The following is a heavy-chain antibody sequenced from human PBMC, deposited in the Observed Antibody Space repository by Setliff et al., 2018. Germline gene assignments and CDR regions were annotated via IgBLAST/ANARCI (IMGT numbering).Heavy chain of an antibody. CDR3: ARCITIFGVVIPNAFDY. D-gene: IGHD3-3*01. J-gene: IGHJ4*02. V-gene: IGHV2-5*02. CDR1: GFSLSTSGVG. Sequence: SGPTLVNPTQTLTLTCTFSGFSLSTSGVGVGWIRQPPGKALEWLALIYWDDDKRYSPSLKSRLTITKETSKNQVVLTMTNMDPVDTATYYCARCITIFGVVIPNAFDYWGQGTRVTVPQ. CDR2: IYWDDDK.